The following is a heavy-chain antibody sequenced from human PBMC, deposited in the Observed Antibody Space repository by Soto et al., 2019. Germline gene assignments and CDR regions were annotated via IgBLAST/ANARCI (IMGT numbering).Heavy chain of an antibody. Sequence: LRLSCAASGFTFSTYWMNWVRQAPGKGLEWVANIKQDGSEKYYVDSVKGRFAISRDNAKDSLFLQMNNLRAKDTAVYYCVRDWSTFWGMDVWGQGTTVTVSS. J-gene: IGHJ6*02. V-gene: IGHV3-7*01. CDR1: GFTFSTYW. CDR2: IKQDGSEK. CDR3: VRDWSTFWGMDV.